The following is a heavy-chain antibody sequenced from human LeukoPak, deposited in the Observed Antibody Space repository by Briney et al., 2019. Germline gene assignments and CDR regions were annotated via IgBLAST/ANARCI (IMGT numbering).Heavy chain of an antibody. V-gene: IGHV1-18*01. D-gene: IGHD7-27*01. J-gene: IGHJ4*02. Sequence: GASVKVSCKASGYTFTSFGIIWVRQAPGQGLEWMGWISAYNGNTNYAQKVQGRITMTTDRSTSTAYMELRSLRPDDTAVYYCARDNLGFDYWGQRTLVTVSS. CDR3: ARDNLGFDY. CDR2: ISAYNGNT. CDR1: GYTFTSFG.